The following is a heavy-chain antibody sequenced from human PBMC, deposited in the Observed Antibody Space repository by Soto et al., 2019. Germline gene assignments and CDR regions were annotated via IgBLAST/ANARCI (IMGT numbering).Heavy chain of an antibody. V-gene: IGHV3-30*18. CDR2: ISYDGSNK. J-gene: IGHJ6*02. CDR3: AKEGPLMTTGGMDV. D-gene: IGHD4-17*01. CDR1: GFTFSSYG. Sequence: QVQLVESGGGVVQPGRSLRLSCAASGFTFSSYGMHWVRQAPGKGLEWVAVISYDGSNKYYADSVKGRFTISRDNSKNTLYLQMNSLRAEDTAVYYCAKEGPLMTTGGMDVWGQGTTVTVSS.